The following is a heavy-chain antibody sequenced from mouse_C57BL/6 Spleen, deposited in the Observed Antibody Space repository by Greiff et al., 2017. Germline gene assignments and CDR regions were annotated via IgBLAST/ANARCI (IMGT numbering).Heavy chain of an antibody. CDR1: GYTFTDYY. D-gene: IGHD2-1*01. CDR3: ARIYYGNYWFAY. Sequence: EVQLQQPGPELVKPGASVKISCKASGYTFTDYYMNWVKQSHGRSLEWIGDINPNNGGTSYNQKFKGKATLTVDKSSSTAYMELRSLTSEDSAVYYCARIYYGNYWFAYWGQGTLVTVSA. J-gene: IGHJ3*01. V-gene: IGHV1-26*01. CDR2: INPNNGGT.